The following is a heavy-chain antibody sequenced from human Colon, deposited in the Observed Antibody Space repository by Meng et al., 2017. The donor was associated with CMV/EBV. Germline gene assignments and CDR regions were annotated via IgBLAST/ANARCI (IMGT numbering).Heavy chain of an antibody. J-gene: IGHJ4*02. CDR1: GFLFRDSY. Sequence: SGFLFRDSYMRWIRQTPGKWLEWVSYISGRSTSIYYADSVRGRFTISRDNSRSTLFLHMNSLRGDDTAVYYCARGNTSPRTGYFDSWGQGTLVTVSS. D-gene: IGHD1-1*01. V-gene: IGHV3-11*04. CDR2: ISGRSTSI. CDR3: ARGNTSPRTGYFDS.